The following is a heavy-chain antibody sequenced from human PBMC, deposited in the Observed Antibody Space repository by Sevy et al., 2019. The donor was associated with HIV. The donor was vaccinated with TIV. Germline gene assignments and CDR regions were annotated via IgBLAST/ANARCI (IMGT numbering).Heavy chain of an antibody. D-gene: IGHD3-22*01. CDR1: GYTFISYD. J-gene: IGHJ5*02. CDR2: MNPNSGDT. V-gene: IGHV1-8*01. CDR3: ARHRDYYDSRGYGTFDP. Sequence: ASVKVSCKASGYTFISYDINWVRQATGQGLEWMGWMNPNSGDTGYAQKFQGRVTMTRNTSISTAYMELSSLRSEDTAVYYCARHRDYYDSRGYGTFDPWGQGTLVTVSS.